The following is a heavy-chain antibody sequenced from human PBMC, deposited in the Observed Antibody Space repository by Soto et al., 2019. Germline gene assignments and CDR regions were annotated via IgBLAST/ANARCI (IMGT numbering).Heavy chain of an antibody. D-gene: IGHD2-21*01. CDR3: AKDSRGVIDP. J-gene: IGHJ5*02. Sequence: EVQLLESGGGLVQPGGSLRLSCAASGFTFSSYDMSCVRQAPGKGLGWVSAISGSGGSTYYADSVKGRFTISRDNSKNTLYLQMNSLRAEDTAVYYCAKDSRGVIDPWGQGTLVTVSS. CDR1: GFTFSSYD. CDR2: ISGSGGST. V-gene: IGHV3-23*01.